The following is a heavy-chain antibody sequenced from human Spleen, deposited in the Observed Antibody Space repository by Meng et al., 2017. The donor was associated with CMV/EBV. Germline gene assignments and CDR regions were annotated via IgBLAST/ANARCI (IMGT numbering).Heavy chain of an antibody. CDR2: IYYSGST. J-gene: IGHJ4*02. CDR1: GGSISSGDYY. D-gene: IGHD1-26*01. CDR3: ARDLWGSRYYFDY. V-gene: IGHV4-30-4*08. Sequence: QVHLQEPGPGLVKPSQTRSLTCTVSGGSISSGDYYWSWIRQPPGKGLEWIGYIYYSGSTYYNPSLKSRVTISVDTSKNQFSLKLSSVTAADTAVYYCARDLWGSRYYFDYWGQGTLVTVSS.